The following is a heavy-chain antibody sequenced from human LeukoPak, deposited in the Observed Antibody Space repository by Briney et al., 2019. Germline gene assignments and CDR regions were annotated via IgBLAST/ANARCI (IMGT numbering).Heavy chain of an antibody. D-gene: IGHD3-3*01. CDR2: IYYSGST. CDR3: ARRSGLLVTIFGVVLPPANYYYGMDV. V-gene: IGHV4-30-4*01. J-gene: IGHJ6*02. Sequence: SQTLSLTCTVSGGSISSGDYYWSWIRQPPGKGLEWIGYIYYSGSTYYNPSLKSRVTMSVDTSKNQFSLKLSSVTAADTAVYYCARRSGLLVTIFGVVLPPANYYYGMDVWGQGTTVTVSS. CDR1: GGSISSGDYY.